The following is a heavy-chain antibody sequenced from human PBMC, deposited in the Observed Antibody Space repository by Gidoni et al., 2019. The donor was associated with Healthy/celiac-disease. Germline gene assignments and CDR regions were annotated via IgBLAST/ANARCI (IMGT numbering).Heavy chain of an antibody. CDR2: ST. V-gene: IGHV4-39*01. J-gene: IGHJ6*02. Sequence: STYYNPSLKSRVTISVDTSKNQFSLKLSSVTAADTAVYYCARRPRYCSGGSCYEDYYYYYGMDVWGQGTTVTVSS. D-gene: IGHD2-15*01. CDR3: ARRPRYCSGGSCYEDYYYYYGMDV.